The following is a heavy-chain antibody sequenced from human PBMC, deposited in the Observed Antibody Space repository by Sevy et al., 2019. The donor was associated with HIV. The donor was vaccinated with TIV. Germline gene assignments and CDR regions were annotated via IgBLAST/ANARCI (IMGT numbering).Heavy chain of an antibody. V-gene: IGHV3-21*01. CDR1: GFTFSSYS. CDR3: ARVGSEGGAYYHILTGYSRPHYFDY. D-gene: IGHD3-9*01. CDR2: ISSSSSYI. Sequence: GGSLRLSCAASGFTFSSYSMNWVRQAPGKGLEWVSSISSSSSYIYYADSVKGRFTNSRDNAKNSLYLQMNSLRAEDTAVYYCARVGSEGGAYYHILTGYSRPHYFDYWGQGTLVTVSS. J-gene: IGHJ4*02.